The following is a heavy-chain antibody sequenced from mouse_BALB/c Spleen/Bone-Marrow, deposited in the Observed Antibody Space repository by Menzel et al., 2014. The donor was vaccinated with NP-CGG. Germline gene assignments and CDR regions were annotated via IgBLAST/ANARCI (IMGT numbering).Heavy chain of an antibody. D-gene: IGHD2-14*01. CDR1: GFTFTDYY. Sequence: EVMLVESGGGLVQPGGSLRLSCATSGFTFTDYYMSWVRQPPGKALEWLGFIRNKANGYTTEYSASVKGRFTISRDNPQSILYLQMNTLRAEDSATYYCARDRRYDLAWFADWGQGTLVTVSA. CDR2: IRNKANGYTT. V-gene: IGHV7-3*02. J-gene: IGHJ3*01. CDR3: ARDRRYDLAWFAD.